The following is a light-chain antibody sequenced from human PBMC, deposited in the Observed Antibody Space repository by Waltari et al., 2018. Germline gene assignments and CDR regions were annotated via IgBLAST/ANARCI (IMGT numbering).Light chain of an antibody. CDR1: NNNVGNQG. J-gene: IGLJ1*01. V-gene: IGLV10-54*04. Sequence: QAGLTQPPSVSKGLRQTATLTCTGNNNNVGNQGALWLQQHQGHPPKLLPYRNNNRPSAITERFSAARSGNTASPAITRRQPDDEADYYCTTWDISHNTHVFGTGTKVTVL. CDR2: RNN. CDR3: TTWDISHNTHV.